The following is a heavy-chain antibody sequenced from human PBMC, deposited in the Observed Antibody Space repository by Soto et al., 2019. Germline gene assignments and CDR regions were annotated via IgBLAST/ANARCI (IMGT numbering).Heavy chain of an antibody. CDR1: GFTVSSNY. V-gene: IGHV3-66*01. J-gene: IGHJ4*02. D-gene: IGHD6-13*01. CDR2: IYSGGST. CDR3: AGDSSTPDYFDY. Sequence: LRLSCAASGFTVSSNYMSWVRQAPGKGLEWVSVIYSGGSTYYADSVKGRFTISRDNSKNTLYLQMNSLRAEDTAVYYCAGDSSTPDYFDYWGQGTLVTVSS.